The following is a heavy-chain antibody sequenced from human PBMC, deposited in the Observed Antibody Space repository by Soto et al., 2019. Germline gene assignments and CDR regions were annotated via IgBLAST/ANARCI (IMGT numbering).Heavy chain of an antibody. CDR1: GFILSSAA. Sequence: QVQLVESGGGVVQPGRSLRLSCAASGFILSSAAMHWVRQAPGKGLEWVAVIWYDENKKYYEDSVKGRFTISRDNSKNTLYLQMNSLRDDDTAVYYCARDRRSGVHDFFDYWGQGTLVTVSS. V-gene: IGHV3-30*04. CDR2: IWYDENKK. J-gene: IGHJ4*02. D-gene: IGHD2-8*01. CDR3: ARDRRSGVHDFFDY.